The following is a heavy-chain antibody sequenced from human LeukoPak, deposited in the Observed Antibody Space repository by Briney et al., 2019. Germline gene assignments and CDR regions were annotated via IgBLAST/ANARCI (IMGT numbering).Heavy chain of an antibody. CDR2: ISSSGSTI. D-gene: IGHD3-3*01. J-gene: IGHJ4*02. V-gene: IGHV3-11*01. CDR3: ARDRLRIFRVVTYMFDY. CDR1: GFTFSDYY. Sequence: GGSLRLSCAASGFTFSDYYMSWIRQAPGKGLEWVSYISSSGSTIYYADSVKGRFTISRDNAKNSLYLQMNSLRAEDTAVYYCARDRLRIFRVVTYMFDYWGQGTLVTVSS.